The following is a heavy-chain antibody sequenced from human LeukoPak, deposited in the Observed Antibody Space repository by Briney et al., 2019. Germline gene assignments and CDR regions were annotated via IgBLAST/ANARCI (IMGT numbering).Heavy chain of an antibody. J-gene: IGHJ4*02. D-gene: IGHD3-10*01. Sequence: SETLSLTCTVSGGPISSSSYHWGWIRQPPGKGLEWIGSSYYSGSTYYNPSFKSGVTISADTSKNQFSLKLSSVTAADTAVYYCARLGSTMVRGALFDYWGQGTLVTVSS. CDR2: SYYSGST. CDR3: ARLGSTMVRGALFDY. V-gene: IGHV4-39*01. CDR1: GGPISSSSYH.